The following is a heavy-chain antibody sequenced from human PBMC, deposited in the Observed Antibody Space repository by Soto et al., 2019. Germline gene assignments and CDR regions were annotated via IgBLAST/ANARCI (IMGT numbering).Heavy chain of an antibody. CDR2: INPNSGGT. V-gene: IGHV1-2*02. Sequence: SVKVSCKASGYTFTGYYMHWVRQAPGQGLEWMGWINPNSGGTNYAQKFQGRVTMTRDTSISTAYMELSRLRSDDTAVYYCARAAVWYVRWELRNCMDVRGQGPSVTVSS. CDR3: ARAAVWYVRWELRNCMDV. D-gene: IGHD1-26*01. J-gene: IGHJ6*02. CDR1: GYTFTGYY.